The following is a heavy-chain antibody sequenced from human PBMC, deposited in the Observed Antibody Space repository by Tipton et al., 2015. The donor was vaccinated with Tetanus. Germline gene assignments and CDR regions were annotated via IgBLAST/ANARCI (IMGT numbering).Heavy chain of an antibody. CDR3: ARDERYGDYAY. J-gene: IGHJ4*02. CDR2: IYYTVRT. V-gene: IGHV4-31*03. Sequence: TLSLTCTVSGASINAGGYLWTWVRQHPGKGLEWIGNIYYTVRTSYTPSLNSRVTISVDTSKNQFSLRLTSVTAADTAVYYCARDERYGDYAYWGQGALVTVSS. D-gene: IGHD4-17*01. CDR1: GASINAGGYL.